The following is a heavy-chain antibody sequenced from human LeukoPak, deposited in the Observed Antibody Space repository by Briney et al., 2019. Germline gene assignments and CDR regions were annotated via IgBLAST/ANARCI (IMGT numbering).Heavy chain of an antibody. CDR2: IKYDGSAK. J-gene: IGHJ4*02. Sequence: PGGSLRLTCAASGFTFSSSWMKWARQAPGKGLEWVANIKYDGSAKYYVDSVKGRFTISRDNSKNSLFLQMNSLRAEDTAVYYCWTSLGAGIEAGGQRVLVTASS. V-gene: IGHV3-7*01. D-gene: IGHD6-25*01. CDR1: GFTFSSSW. CDR3: WTSLGAGIEA.